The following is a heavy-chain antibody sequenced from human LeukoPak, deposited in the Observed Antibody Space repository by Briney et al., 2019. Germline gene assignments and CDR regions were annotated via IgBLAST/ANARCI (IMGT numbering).Heavy chain of an antibody. V-gene: IGHV3-7*01. Sequence: GGSLRLSCAASGFTFSSYWMSWVCQAPGKGLEWVANIKQDGSEKYYVDSVKGRFTISRDNAKNSLYLQMNSLRAEDTAVYYCARGLPYDSFDYWGQGTLVTVSS. D-gene: IGHD3-16*01. CDR2: IKQDGSEK. CDR3: ARGLPYDSFDY. J-gene: IGHJ4*02. CDR1: GFTFSSYW.